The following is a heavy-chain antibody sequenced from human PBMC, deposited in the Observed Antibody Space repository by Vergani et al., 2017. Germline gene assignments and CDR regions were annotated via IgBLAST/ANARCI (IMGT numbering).Heavy chain of an antibody. D-gene: IGHD3-10*01. Sequence: QVQLVESGGGVVQPGRSLRLSCAASGFTFCSYAMHWVRQAPGKGLEWGAVISYDGSNKYYADSVKGRFTISRNNSKNTLYLHRNSLRAEDTAVYYCARVPMVRAIDCWGQGTLVTVSS. CDR3: ARVPMVRAIDC. V-gene: IGHV3-30*04. CDR2: ISYDGSNK. J-gene: IGHJ4*01. CDR1: GFTFCSYA.